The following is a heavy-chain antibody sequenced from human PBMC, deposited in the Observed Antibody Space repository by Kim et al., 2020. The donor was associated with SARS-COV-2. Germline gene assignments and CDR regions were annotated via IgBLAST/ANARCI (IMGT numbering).Heavy chain of an antibody. J-gene: IGHJ4*02. CDR1: GFTFSSYS. CDR3: ARAEYQPYYFDY. D-gene: IGHD2-2*01. Sequence: GGSLRLSCAASGFTFSSYSMNWVRQAPGKGLEWVSSISSSSSYIYYADSVKGRFTISRDNAKNSLYLQMSSLRAEDTAVYYCARAEYQPYYFDYWGQGTLVTVSS. CDR2: ISSSSSYI. V-gene: IGHV3-21*01.